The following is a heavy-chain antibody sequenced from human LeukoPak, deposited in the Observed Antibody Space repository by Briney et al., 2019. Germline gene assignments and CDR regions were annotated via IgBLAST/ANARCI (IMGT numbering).Heavy chain of an antibody. CDR1: GFTFSSYA. CDR3: ARDNYVWGSHAAFDY. D-gene: IGHD3-16*01. Sequence: GGSLRLSCAASGFTFSSYAMSWVRQAPGKGLEWVSSISSSSSYIYYADSVKGRFTISRDNAKNSLYLQMNSLRAEDTAVYYCARDNYVWGSHAAFDYWGQGTLVTVSS. J-gene: IGHJ4*02. CDR2: ISSSSSYI. V-gene: IGHV3-21*01.